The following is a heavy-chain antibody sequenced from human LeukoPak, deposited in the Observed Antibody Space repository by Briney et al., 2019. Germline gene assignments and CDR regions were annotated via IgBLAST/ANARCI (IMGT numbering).Heavy chain of an antibody. J-gene: IGHJ4*02. V-gene: IGHV3-48*03. CDR3: ARVSIAAAHFDY. Sequence: GGSLRLSCAASGFTFSSYEMNWVRQAPGKGREWVSYISSSGSTIYYADSVKGRFTISRDNAKNSVYLQMNSLRAEGTAVYYCARVSIAAAHFDYWGQGTLVTVSS. CDR1: GFTFSSYE. CDR2: ISSSGSTI. D-gene: IGHD6-13*01.